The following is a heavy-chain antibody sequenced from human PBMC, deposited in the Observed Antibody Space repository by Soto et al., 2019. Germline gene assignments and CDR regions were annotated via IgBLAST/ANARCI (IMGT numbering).Heavy chain of an antibody. D-gene: IGHD3-3*01. V-gene: IGHV3-23*01. Sequence: GGSLRLSCAASGFTFSSYAMSWVRQAPGKGLEWVSAISGSGGSTYYADSVKGRFTISRDNSKNTLYLQMNSLRAEDTAVYYCAKVETEITIFGVVSYYYMDVWGKGTTVTVS. CDR3: AKVETEITIFGVVSYYYMDV. CDR2: ISGSGGST. CDR1: GFTFSSYA. J-gene: IGHJ6*03.